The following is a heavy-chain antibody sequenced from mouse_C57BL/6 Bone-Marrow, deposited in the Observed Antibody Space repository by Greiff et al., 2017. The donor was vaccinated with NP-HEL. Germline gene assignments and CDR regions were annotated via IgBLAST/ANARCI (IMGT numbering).Heavy chain of an antibody. Sequence: QVHVKQPGAELVRPGSSVKLSCKASGYTFTSYWMHWVKQRPIQGLEWIGNIDPSDSETHYNQKFKDKATLTVDKSSSTAYMQLSSLTSEDSAVYYCARSSYYYGSSYSYYFDYWGQGTTLTVSS. CDR1: GYTFTSYW. CDR3: ARSSYYYGSSYSYYFDY. J-gene: IGHJ2*01. D-gene: IGHD1-1*01. V-gene: IGHV1-52*01. CDR2: IDPSDSET.